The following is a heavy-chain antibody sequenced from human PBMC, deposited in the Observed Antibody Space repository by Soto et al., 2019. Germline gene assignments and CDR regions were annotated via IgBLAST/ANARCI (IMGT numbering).Heavy chain of an antibody. CDR3: ARVTKMGGY. V-gene: IGHV3-7*01. CDR2: IKQDGSEK. Sequence: EVQLVGSGGGLVQPGGSLRLSCAASGFRFRDYWMYWVRQPPGKGLEWVANIKQDGSEKYDVDSVKGRFTISRDNARNSLFLQMDSLRAEDTAVYFCARVTKMGGYWGQGTLVTVSS. J-gene: IGHJ4*02. CDR1: GFRFRDYW. D-gene: IGHD3-16*01.